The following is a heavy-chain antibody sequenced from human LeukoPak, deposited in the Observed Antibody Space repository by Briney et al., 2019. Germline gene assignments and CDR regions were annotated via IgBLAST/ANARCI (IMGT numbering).Heavy chain of an antibody. CDR1: GFTFSSYG. D-gene: IGHD3-10*01. V-gene: IGHV3-33*01. CDR3: ARDANFGYDAFDI. CDR2: IWDDGSNK. Sequence: GGSLRLSCAASGFTFSSYGMHWVRQAPGKGLEWVAVIWDDGSNKYYADSVKGRFTISRDNSKNTLYLEVNSLRAEDTAVYYCARDANFGYDAFDIWGQGTIVTVSS. J-gene: IGHJ3*02.